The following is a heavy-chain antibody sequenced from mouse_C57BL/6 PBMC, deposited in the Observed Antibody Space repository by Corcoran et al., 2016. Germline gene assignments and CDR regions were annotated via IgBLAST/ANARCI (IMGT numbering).Heavy chain of an antibody. Sequence: QVQLQQSGAELVKPGASVKISCKASGYAFSSYWMSWVKQRPGKGLEWIGQIYPGDGDTNYNGKFKGKATLTADKSSSTAYMQLSSLTSEDSAVYFCASPSYHLYYGKNAMDYWGQGTSVTVSS. D-gene: IGHD2-1*01. CDR1: GYAFSSYW. CDR3: ASPSYHLYYGKNAMDY. V-gene: IGHV1-80*01. CDR2: IYPGDGDT. J-gene: IGHJ4*01.